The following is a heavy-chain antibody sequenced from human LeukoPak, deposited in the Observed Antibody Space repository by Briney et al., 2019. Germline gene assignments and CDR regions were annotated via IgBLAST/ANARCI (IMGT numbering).Heavy chain of an antibody. J-gene: IGHJ4*02. CDR2: IYSGGST. V-gene: IGHV3-66*01. Sequence: GGSLRLSCAASGFTVSSNYMSWVRQAPGKGLEWVSVIYSGGSTYYADSVKGRFTISRDNSKNTLYLQMNSLRAEDTAVYYCASRGGYYYDSSGLISWGQGTLVTVSS. CDR1: GFTVSSNY. D-gene: IGHD3-22*01. CDR3: ASRGGYYYDSSGLIS.